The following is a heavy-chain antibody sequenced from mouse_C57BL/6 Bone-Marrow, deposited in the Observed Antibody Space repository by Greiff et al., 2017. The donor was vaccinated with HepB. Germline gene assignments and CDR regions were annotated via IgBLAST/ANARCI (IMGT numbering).Heavy chain of an antibody. CDR1: GYTFTDYA. CDR2: ISTYYGDA. CDR3: AKSPVYYGNQNWGAMDY. V-gene: IGHV1-67*01. J-gene: IGHJ4*01. D-gene: IGHD2-1*01. Sequence: QVQLKESGPELVRPGVSVKISCKGSGYTFTDYAMHWVKQSHAKSLEWIGVISTYYGDASYNQKFKDKATMTVDKSSSTAYMELARLTSEDSAVYYCAKSPVYYGNQNWGAMDYGGQGTSVTVSS.